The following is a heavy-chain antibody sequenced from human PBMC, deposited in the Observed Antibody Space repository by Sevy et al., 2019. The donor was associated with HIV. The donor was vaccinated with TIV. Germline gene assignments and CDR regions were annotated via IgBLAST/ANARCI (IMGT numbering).Heavy chain of an antibody. CDR3: ARDPAIAAAVTFDY. CDR2: ISSSSKYI. V-gene: IGHV3-21*01. D-gene: IGHD6-13*01. CDR1: GFTFSSYT. Sequence: GGSLRLSCAASGFTFSSYTMIWVRQAPGKGLDWVSSISSSSKYIYYADSVKGRFTISRDNAKNSLFLQMNSLRAEDTAVYYCARDPAIAAAVTFDYWGQGTLVTVSS. J-gene: IGHJ4*02.